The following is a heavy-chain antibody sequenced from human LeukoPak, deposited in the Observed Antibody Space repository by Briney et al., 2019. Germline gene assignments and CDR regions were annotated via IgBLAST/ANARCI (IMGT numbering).Heavy chain of an antibody. Sequence: GGSLRLSCAASGFTFISYDMHWVRQAPGKGLEWVAIISYDGNEKYYADSVKGRFTISRDNSKNTLDLQMNSLRGEDTAVYYCATSDYDFWTGYSPPVSGYWGQGTLVTVSS. CDR3: ATSDYDFWTGYSPPVSGY. CDR2: ISYDGNEK. CDR1: GFTFISYD. V-gene: IGHV3-30*03. D-gene: IGHD3-3*01. J-gene: IGHJ4*02.